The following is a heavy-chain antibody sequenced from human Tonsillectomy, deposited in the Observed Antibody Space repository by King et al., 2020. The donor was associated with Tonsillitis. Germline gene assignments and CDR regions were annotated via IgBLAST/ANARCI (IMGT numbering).Heavy chain of an antibody. J-gene: IGHJ4*02. V-gene: IGHV3-9*01. CDR2: ISWNSGTI. Sequence: VQLVESGGALVQPGRSLRLSCAASGFSFDDYAMHWVLQAPGKGLEWVSGISWNSGTIGYADSVKGRFTISRDNAKNFLYLQMNSLRAEDTALYYCTKDPDYYDSSTSWGQGTLVTVSS. D-gene: IGHD3-22*01. CDR1: GFSFDDYA. CDR3: TKDPDYYDSSTS.